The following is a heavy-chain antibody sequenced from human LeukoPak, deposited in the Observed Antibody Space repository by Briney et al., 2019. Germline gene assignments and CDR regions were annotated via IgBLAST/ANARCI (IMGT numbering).Heavy chain of an antibody. CDR3: ARPNSGYGGHYYYGMDV. J-gene: IGHJ6*02. CDR2: IIPILGIA. Sequence: ASVKVSCKASGGTFSSYAISWVRQAPGQGLEWMGRIIPILGIANYAQKFQGRVTITADKSTSTAYMELSSLRSEDTAVYYCARPNSGYGGHYYYGMDVWGQGTTVTVSS. CDR1: GGTFSSYA. V-gene: IGHV1-69*04. D-gene: IGHD5-12*01.